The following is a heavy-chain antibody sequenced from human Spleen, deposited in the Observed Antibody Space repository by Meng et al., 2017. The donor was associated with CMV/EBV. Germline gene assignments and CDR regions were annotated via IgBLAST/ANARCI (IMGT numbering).Heavy chain of an antibody. CDR2: TYYRSKWSN. CDR3: VRERLRRMVLGLRRGYSYGEFDF. V-gene: IGHV6-1*01. CDR1: GDSVSSDSAG. Sequence: SETLSLTCALSGDSVSSDSAGWNWIRQSPSRGLEWLGRTYYRSKWSNDYAMSVRSRMTINADTSKNQISLQLASVTPEDTAVYFCVRERLRRMVLGLRRGYSYGEFDFWGQGALVTVSS. J-gene: IGHJ4*02. D-gene: IGHD5-18*01.